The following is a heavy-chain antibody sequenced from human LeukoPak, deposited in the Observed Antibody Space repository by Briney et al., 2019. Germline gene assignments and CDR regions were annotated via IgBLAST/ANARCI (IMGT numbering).Heavy chain of an antibody. CDR3: ARGRWLVNY. Sequence: SETLSLTCTVSGGSISTYYWSWIRQPVGKGLEWIGHIYYNESTNYNPSVKSRVTISADTSKNQFSLKLRSVTAADTAVYYCARGRWLVNYWGQGTLVTVSS. CDR1: GGSISTYY. D-gene: IGHD6-19*01. J-gene: IGHJ4*02. CDR2: IYYNEST. V-gene: IGHV4-59*01.